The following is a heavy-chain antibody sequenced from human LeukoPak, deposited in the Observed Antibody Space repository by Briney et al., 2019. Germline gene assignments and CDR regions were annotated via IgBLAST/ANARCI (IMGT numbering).Heavy chain of an antibody. CDR3: ARLVAYSNYEGYFDY. J-gene: IGHJ4*02. Sequence: SETLSLTCTLSGGSISSSSYYWGWIREPPGKGLEGIGSIYYSGSTYYNPTLKSRVTISVDTSKNQSSLKLSSVTAADTAVYYCARLVAYSNYEGYFDYWGQGTLVTVSS. CDR2: IYYSGST. V-gene: IGHV4-39*01. D-gene: IGHD4-11*01. CDR1: GGSISSSSYY.